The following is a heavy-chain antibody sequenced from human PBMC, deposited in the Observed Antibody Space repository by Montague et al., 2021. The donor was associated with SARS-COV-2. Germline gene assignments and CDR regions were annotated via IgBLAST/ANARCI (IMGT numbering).Heavy chain of an antibody. V-gene: IGHV4-4*07. CDR1: GASVRTYY. CDR3: ARDGADYSFAYYHEMDV. CDR2: LYTSGST. Sequence: SETLSLTCTVSGASVRTYYWSWIRQSAGKKLEWMGRLYTSGSTYYNPSFKSRVTMSLDTSKNLFSLNLSPMTAADTAVYYCARDGADYSFAYYHEMDVWGQGIAVTASS. D-gene: IGHD5-12*01. J-gene: IGHJ6*02.